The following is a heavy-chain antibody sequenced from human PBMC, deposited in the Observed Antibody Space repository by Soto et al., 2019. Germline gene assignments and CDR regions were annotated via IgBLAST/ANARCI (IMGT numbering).Heavy chain of an antibody. D-gene: IGHD3-22*01. CDR3: AKDNADYYDSSGYYGAFDI. V-gene: IGHV3-9*01. CDR1: GFTFDDYA. CDR2: ISWNSGGI. J-gene: IGHJ3*02. Sequence: PGGSLRLSCAASGFTFDDYAMHWVRQAPGKGLEWVSGISWNSGGIGYADSVKGRFTISRDNAKNSLYLQMNSLRAEDTALYYCAKDNADYYDSSGYYGAFDIWGQGTMVTVSS.